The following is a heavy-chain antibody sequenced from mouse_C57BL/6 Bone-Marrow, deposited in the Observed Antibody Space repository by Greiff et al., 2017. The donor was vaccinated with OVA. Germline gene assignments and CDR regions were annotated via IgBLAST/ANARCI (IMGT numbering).Heavy chain of an antibody. J-gene: IGHJ1*03. CDR3: ANKAIFPIRDYWYFDV. CDR1: GYSFTGYY. D-gene: IGHD2-12*01. CDR2: INPSTGGT. V-gene: IGHV1-42*01. Sequence: VQLKESGPELVKPGASVKISCKASGYSFTGYYMNWVKQSPEKSLEWIGEINPSTGGTTYNQKFKAKATLTVDKSSSTAYMQLKSLTSEDSAVYYCANKAIFPIRDYWYFDVWGTGTTVTVSS.